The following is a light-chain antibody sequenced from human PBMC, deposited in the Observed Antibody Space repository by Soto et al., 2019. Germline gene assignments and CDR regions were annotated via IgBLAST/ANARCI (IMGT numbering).Light chain of an antibody. J-gene: IGKJ4*01. CDR1: QSIITW. CDR3: QQYETYPLT. Sequence: DIQMTQSHSTLSASVGDRVSITFGASQSIITWLAWYQQKPGRAPNVLIYDASSLESGVPSRFSGSGSGTEFTLTISSLQPDYFATYYCQQYETYPLTFGGGTKVDIK. CDR2: DAS. V-gene: IGKV1-5*01.